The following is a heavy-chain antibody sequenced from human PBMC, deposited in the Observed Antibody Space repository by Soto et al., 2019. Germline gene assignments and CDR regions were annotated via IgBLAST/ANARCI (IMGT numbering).Heavy chain of an antibody. CDR3: ASAITIFGVVTQYNWFDP. CDR2: IYYSGST. CDR1: GGSISSSSYY. D-gene: IGHD3-3*01. J-gene: IGHJ5*02. Sequence: SETLSLTCTVSGGSISSSSYYWGWIRQPPGKGLEWIGSIYYSGSTYYNPSLKSRVTISVDTSKDQFSLKLSSVTAADTAVYYCASAITIFGVVTQYNWFDPWGQGTLVTVSS. V-gene: IGHV4-39*01.